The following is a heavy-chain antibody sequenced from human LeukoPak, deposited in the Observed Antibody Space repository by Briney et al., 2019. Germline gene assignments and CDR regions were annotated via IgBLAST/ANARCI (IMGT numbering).Heavy chain of an antibody. CDR1: VYTFSSYG. V-gene: IGHV1-18*01. CDR3: ASTQNSGSYPFDY. CDR2: ISAYNGNT. Sequence: GASVKVSCKASVYTFSSYGISWVRQAPGQGLEWMGRISAYNGNTNYAQKLQGRVTMTTDTSTSTAYMELRSLRSDDTAVYYCASTQNSGSYPFDYWGQGTLVTVSS. D-gene: IGHD1-26*01. J-gene: IGHJ4*02.